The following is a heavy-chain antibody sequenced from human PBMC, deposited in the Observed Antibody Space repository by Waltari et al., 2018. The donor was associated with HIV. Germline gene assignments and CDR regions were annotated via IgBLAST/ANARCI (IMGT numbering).Heavy chain of an antibody. CDR2: NNPNSGGK. CDR3: ARVTTVTGDSYFYYGMDV. CDR1: GYTFTGYY. J-gene: IGHJ6*02. Sequence: QVQLVQSGAEVRKPGASVKVSCKASGYTFTGYYLHWVRQAPGQGLEWMGRNNPNSGGKNYAQKFQARVTMTRDTSSGAAYMELSSLRPNDTAVYYCARVTTVTGDSYFYYGMDVWGQGTTVTVSS. V-gene: IGHV1-2*06. D-gene: IGHD4-17*01.